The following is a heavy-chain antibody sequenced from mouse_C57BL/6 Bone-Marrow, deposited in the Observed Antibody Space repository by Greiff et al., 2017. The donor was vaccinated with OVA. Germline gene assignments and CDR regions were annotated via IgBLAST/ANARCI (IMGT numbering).Heavy chain of an antibody. CDR1: GYTFTEYT. Sequence: VQLVESGAELVKPGASVKLSCKASGYTFTEYTIHWVKQRSGQGLEWIGWFYPGSGSIKYNEKFKDKATLTADKSSSTVYMELSRLTSEDSAVYFCARHAPLYYGSSYGFAYWGQGTLVTVSA. CDR2: FYPGSGSI. CDR3: ARHAPLYYGSSYGFAY. V-gene: IGHV1-62-2*01. J-gene: IGHJ3*01. D-gene: IGHD1-1*01.